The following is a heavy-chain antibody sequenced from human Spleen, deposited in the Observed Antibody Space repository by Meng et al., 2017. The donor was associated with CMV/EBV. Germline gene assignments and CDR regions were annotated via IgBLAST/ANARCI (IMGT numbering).Heavy chain of an antibody. J-gene: IGHJ4*02. V-gene: IGHV2-5*02. Sequence: SGFSLSSTRVNVAWLRQPPGKAPEWLAVIYWDDEKRYSPSLRSRLTVTKDTSRNQVVLKMTNMNPLDSATYYCARRGVCGGDCYFDYWGRGLLVTVSS. CDR2: IYWDDEK. D-gene: IGHD2-21*02. CDR1: GFSLSSTRVN. CDR3: ARRGVCGGDCYFDY.